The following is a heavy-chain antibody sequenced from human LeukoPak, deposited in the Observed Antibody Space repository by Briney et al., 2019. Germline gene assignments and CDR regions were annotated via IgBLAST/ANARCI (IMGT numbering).Heavy chain of an antibody. V-gene: IGHV3-21*01. J-gene: IGHJ4*02. D-gene: IGHD3-10*01. Sequence: GGSLRLSCAASGFTFSSYSMNWVRQAPGKGLEWVSSISSSSSYIYYADSVKGRFTISRDNAKNSLYLQMNSLRAEDTAVYYCARGDRDRIIAPGYWGQGTLVTVSS. CDR3: ARGDRDRIIAPGY. CDR2: ISSSSSYI. CDR1: GFTFSSYS.